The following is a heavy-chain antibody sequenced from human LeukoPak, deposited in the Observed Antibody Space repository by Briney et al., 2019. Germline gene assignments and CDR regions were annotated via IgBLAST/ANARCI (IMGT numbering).Heavy chain of an antibody. CDR1: GGSISISSYY. J-gene: IGHJ4*02. Sequence: PSETLSLTCTVSGGSISISSYYWGWIRQPPGKGLEWIGSIYYSGSTYYNPSLKSRVTISVDTSKNQFSLKLSSVTAADTAVYYCARHVPDPIAAAAFDYWGQGTLVTVSS. D-gene: IGHD6-13*01. V-gene: IGHV4-39*01. CDR2: IYYSGST. CDR3: ARHVPDPIAAAAFDY.